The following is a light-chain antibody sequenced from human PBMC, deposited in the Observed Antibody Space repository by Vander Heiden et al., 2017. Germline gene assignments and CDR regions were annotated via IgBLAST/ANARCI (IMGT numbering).Light chain of an antibody. Sequence: SALPQPASVSGSPGQSITISCTGTSSDVGSYNLVSWYQQHPGKAPKLMIYEVSKRPSGVSNRFSGSKSGNTASLTISGLQAEDEADYYCCSYAGSSTFVVFGGGTKLTVL. V-gene: IGLV2-23*02. CDR1: SSDVGSYNL. J-gene: IGLJ2*01. CDR3: CSYAGSSTFVV. CDR2: EVS.